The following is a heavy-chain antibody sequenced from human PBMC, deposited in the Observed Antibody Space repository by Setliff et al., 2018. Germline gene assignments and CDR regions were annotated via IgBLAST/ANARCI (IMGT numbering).Heavy chain of an antibody. D-gene: IGHD3-3*01. V-gene: IGHV4-34*01. CDR3: ARLPSKRIHYNFWSGSYNWFDP. J-gene: IGHJ5*02. CDR1: GGSFSGYY. Sequence: PSETLSLTCAVYGGSFSGYYWSWIRQPPGKGLEWIGEINHSGSTYYNPSLKSRVTISVDTSKNQFSLKLSSVTATDTAVYYCARLPSKRIHYNFWSGSYNWFDPWGQGTLVTVSS. CDR2: INHSGST.